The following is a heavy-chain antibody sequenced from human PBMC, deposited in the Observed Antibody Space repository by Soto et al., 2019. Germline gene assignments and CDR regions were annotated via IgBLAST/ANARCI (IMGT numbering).Heavy chain of an antibody. J-gene: IGHJ5*02. CDR3: TRASALRYFDWLLEGGFDP. CDR1: GFTFGDYA. CDR2: IRSKAYGGTT. D-gene: IGHD3-9*01. Sequence: GGSLRLSCTASGFTFGDYAMSWFRQAPGKGLEWVGFIRSKAYGGTTEYAASVKGRFTISRDDSKSIAYLQMNSLKTEDTAVYYCTRASALRYFDWLLEGGFDPWGQGTLVTVS. V-gene: IGHV3-49*03.